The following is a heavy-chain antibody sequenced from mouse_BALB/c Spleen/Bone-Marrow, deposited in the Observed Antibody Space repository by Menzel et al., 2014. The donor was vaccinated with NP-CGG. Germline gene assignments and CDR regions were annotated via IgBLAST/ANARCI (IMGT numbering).Heavy chain of an antibody. CDR1: GYTFTTYT. CDR2: ISPSSGYA. D-gene: IGHD1-1*01. CDR3: TRITTVVRYFDV. Sequence: VQLQQSGAELARPGASVKMSCKASGYTFTTYTIHWVKQRPGQGLEWIGYISPSSGYANYNQNFKDKATLTADKSSSTAYMQLSSLTSEDSAVYYCTRITTVVRYFDVKGTGTTVTVSS. V-gene: IGHV1-4*01. J-gene: IGHJ1*03.